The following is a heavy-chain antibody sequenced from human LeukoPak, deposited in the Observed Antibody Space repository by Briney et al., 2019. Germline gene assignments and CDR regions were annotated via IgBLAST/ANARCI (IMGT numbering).Heavy chain of an antibody. CDR3: ARTWAVGAAHFDY. CDR1: GGSISSSSYY. V-gene: IGHV4-39*07. Sequence: SETLSLTCTVSGGSISSSSYYWGWIRQPPGKGLEWIGSNYYSGSTYYNPSLKSRVTISVDTSKNQFSLKLSSVTAADTAVYYCARTWAVGAAHFDYWGQGTLVTVSS. CDR2: NYYSGST. J-gene: IGHJ4*02. D-gene: IGHD2-15*01.